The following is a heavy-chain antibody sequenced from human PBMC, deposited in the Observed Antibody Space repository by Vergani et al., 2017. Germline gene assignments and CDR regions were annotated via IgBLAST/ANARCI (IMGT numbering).Heavy chain of an antibody. J-gene: IGHJ4*02. CDR3: ARGGRYGDYSALFDY. CDR1: GGSFSGYY. Sequence: QLQLQESGPGLVKPSETLSLTCAVYGGSFSGYYWSWIRQPPGKGLEWIGEINHSGSTNYNPSLKSRVTISVDTSKNQFSLKLSSVTAADTAVYYCARGGRYGDYSALFDYWGQGTLVTVSS. CDR2: INHSGST. D-gene: IGHD4-17*01. V-gene: IGHV4-34*10.